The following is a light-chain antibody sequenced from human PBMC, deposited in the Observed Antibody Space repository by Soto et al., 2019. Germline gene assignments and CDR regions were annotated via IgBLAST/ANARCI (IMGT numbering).Light chain of an antibody. CDR2: DSN. V-gene: IGLV1-51*01. CDR1: NSNIGNNY. CDR3: ATWDSSLSAGV. J-gene: IGLJ3*02. Sequence: QSAVTQPPSLSAAPGQKVTISCSGSNSNIGNNYVSWYQQFPGTVPKLLIYDSNKRPSGIPDRFSGSKSGTSATLGITGLQTGDEADYYCATWDSSLSAGVFGGGTKLTVL.